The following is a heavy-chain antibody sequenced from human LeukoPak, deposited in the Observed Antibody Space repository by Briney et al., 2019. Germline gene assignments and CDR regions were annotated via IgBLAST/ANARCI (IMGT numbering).Heavy chain of an antibody. CDR1: GYTFTSYA. D-gene: IGHD1-20*01. CDR2: INTNTGNP. J-gene: IGHJ4*02. CDR3: ARDPGYNLNPIYYFDS. V-gene: IGHV7-4-1*02. Sequence: GASVKLSCKASGYTFTSYAINWVRQAPGQGLEGMGWINTNTGNPTYTQGFTGRFVFSLEPSVSTAYLQISSLKAEDTAVYYCARDPGYNLNPIYYFDSWGQGTLVTVSS.